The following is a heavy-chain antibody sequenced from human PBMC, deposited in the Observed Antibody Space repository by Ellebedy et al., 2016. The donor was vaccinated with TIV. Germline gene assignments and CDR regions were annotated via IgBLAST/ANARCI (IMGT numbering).Heavy chain of an antibody. CDR2: IYYTGST. D-gene: IGHD6-6*01. V-gene: IGHV4-30-4*08. J-gene: IGHJ4*02. Sequence: MPSETLSLTCTVSGGSISSGESYWSWVRQPPGEGLEWIGYIYYTGSTYYNPSLKSRVTISLDTSKNQFSLKLSSVTAADTAVYYCARGDSSSSRVYYWGQGTLVTVSS. CDR1: GGSISSGESY. CDR3: ARGDSSSSRVYY.